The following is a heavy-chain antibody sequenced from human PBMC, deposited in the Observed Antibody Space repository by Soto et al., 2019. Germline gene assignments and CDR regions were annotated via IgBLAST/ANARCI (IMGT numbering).Heavy chain of an antibody. J-gene: IGHJ4*02. CDR1: GYAFTSYG. V-gene: IGHV1-18*01. CDR2: ISAYNGNT. D-gene: IGHD3-10*01. CDR3: ARDLETGDYFDY. Sequence: RASVKVSCKASGYAFTSYGISWVRQAPGQGLEWMGWISAYNGNTNYAQKLQGRVTMTTDTSTSTAYMELRSLRSDDTAVYYCARDLETGDYFDYWGQGTLVTVSS.